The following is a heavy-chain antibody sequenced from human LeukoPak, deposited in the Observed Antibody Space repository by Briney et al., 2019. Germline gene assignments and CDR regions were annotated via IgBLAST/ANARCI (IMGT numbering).Heavy chain of an antibody. CDR1: GFTFSSYG. J-gene: IGHJ4*02. V-gene: IGHV3-33*01. Sequence: GGSLRLSCVVSGFTFSSYGTHWLRQAPGKGLEWAAVIWYDGSKMFYGDSVKGRFSVSRDDSKNTLYLQMSSLRAEDTAVYYCTRDGGSGIDYWGQGTLVTVSS. CDR3: TRDGGSGIDY. CDR2: IWYDGSKM. D-gene: IGHD3-16*01.